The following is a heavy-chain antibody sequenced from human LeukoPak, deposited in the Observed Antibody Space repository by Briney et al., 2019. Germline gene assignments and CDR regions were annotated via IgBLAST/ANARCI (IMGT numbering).Heavy chain of an antibody. Sequence: GGSLRLSCAASGFTFDDYAMHWVRQAPGKGLEWVSGISWNSGSIGYADSVKGRFTISRDNSKNTLYLQMNSLRADDTAVYYCVKENWVESTTFDFWGQGTLVTVSS. CDR3: VKENWVESTTFDF. J-gene: IGHJ4*02. D-gene: IGHD1-26*01. CDR2: ISWNSGSI. V-gene: IGHV3-9*01. CDR1: GFTFDDYA.